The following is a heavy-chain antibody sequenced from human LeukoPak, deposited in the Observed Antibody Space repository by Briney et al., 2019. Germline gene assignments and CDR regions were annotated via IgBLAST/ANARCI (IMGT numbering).Heavy chain of an antibody. CDR1: GFTFDDCA. J-gene: IGHJ2*01. D-gene: IGHD2-15*01. CDR3: AKDMRSSRGPGDWYFDL. CDR2: ISGDGGST. Sequence: TGGSLRLSCAASGFTFDDCAMHWVRQAPGKGLEWVSLISGDGGSTYYADSVKGRFTISRDNSKNSLYLQMNSLRTEDTALYYCAKDMRSSRGPGDWYFDLWGRGTLVTVSS. V-gene: IGHV3-43*02.